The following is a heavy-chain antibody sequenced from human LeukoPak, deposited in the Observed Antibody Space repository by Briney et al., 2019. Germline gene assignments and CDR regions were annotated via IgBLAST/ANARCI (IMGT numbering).Heavy chain of an antibody. J-gene: IGHJ6*02. D-gene: IGHD5-18*01. CDR2: ISYDGSNK. CDR1: GFTFSSYG. V-gene: IGHV3-30*18. Sequence: PGGSLRLSCAASGFTFSSYGMHWVRQAPGKGLEWVAVISYDGSNKYYADSVKGRFTISRDNSKNTLYLQMNSLRAEDTAVYFCAKAFLYSYGYLNGMDVWGQGTTVTVSS. CDR3: AKAFLYSYGYLNGMDV.